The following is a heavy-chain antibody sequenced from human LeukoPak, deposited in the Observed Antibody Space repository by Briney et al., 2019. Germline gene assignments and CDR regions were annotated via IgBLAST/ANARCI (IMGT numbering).Heavy chain of an antibody. CDR2: FSGGGDS. Sequence: GGSLRLSCAASGFTSGIYAVSWVRQAPGKGLEWVSAFSGGGDSYYADSVKGRFTISRDNSKNTLYLQMNSLRAEDTAVYYCAKDYRDSWAGAFDIWGQGTMVTVSS. D-gene: IGHD3-16*02. V-gene: IGHV3-23*01. CDR3: AKDYRDSWAGAFDI. J-gene: IGHJ3*02. CDR1: GFTSGIYA.